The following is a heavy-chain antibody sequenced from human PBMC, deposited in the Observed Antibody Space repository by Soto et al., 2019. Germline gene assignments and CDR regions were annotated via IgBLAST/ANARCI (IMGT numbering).Heavy chain of an antibody. V-gene: IGHV3-30*18. Sequence: GGSLRLSCAASGFTFSSYGMHWVRQAPGKGLEWVAVISYDGSNKYYADSVKGRFTISRDNSKNTLYLQMNSLRAEDTAVYYCAKDPIRGMQTPTDGMDVWGQGTTVTVSS. J-gene: IGHJ6*02. D-gene: IGHD2-8*01. CDR3: AKDPIRGMQTPTDGMDV. CDR2: ISYDGSNK. CDR1: GFTFSSYG.